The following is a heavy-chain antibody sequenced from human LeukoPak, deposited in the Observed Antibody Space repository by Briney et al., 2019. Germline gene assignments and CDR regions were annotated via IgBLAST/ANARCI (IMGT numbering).Heavy chain of an antibody. CDR1: GFTVSSNY. Sequence: GGTLRLSCAASGFTVSSNYMNWVRQAPGKGLEWVSYISSSGSTIYYADSVKGRFTISRDNAKNSLYLQMNSLRAEDTAVYYCARGGYSYGSDYWGQGTLVTVSS. J-gene: IGHJ4*02. CDR2: ISSSGSTI. CDR3: ARGGYSYGSDY. V-gene: IGHV3-48*03. D-gene: IGHD5-18*01.